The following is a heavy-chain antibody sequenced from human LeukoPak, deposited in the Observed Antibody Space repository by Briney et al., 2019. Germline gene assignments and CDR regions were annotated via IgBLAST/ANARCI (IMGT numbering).Heavy chain of an antibody. Sequence: GGSLRLSCAASGFTFSSYSMNWVRQAPGKGLEWVSSISSSSSSMYYADSVKDRFTISRDNAKNSLYLQMNSLRAEDTAVYYCARDPFSCPDYWGQGTLVTVSS. CDR1: GFTFSSYS. CDR2: ISSSSSSM. CDR3: ARDPFSCPDY. V-gene: IGHV3-21*01. D-gene: IGHD2-2*01. J-gene: IGHJ4*02.